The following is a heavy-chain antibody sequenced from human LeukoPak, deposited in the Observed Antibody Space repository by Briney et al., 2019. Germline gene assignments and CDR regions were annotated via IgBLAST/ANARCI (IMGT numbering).Heavy chain of an antibody. Sequence: GESLKISCKGSGYSFTSYWIGWVRQMPGKGLEWMGTIYPGDSDTRYSPSFQGQVTISADKSISTAYLQWSSLKASDTAMYYCEREYCSGGSCYQSTHYYMDVWGKGTTVTVSS. CDR3: EREYCSGGSCYQSTHYYMDV. J-gene: IGHJ6*03. CDR2: IYPGDSDT. V-gene: IGHV5-51*01. CDR1: GYSFTSYW. D-gene: IGHD2-15*01.